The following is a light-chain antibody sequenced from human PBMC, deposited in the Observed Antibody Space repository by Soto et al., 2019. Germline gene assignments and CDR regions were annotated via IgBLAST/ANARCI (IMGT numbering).Light chain of an antibody. J-gene: IGLJ1*01. CDR3: TSYTSGTYV. V-gene: IGLV2-14*01. Sequence: QSVLTHPASVSGSPGQSITISCTGTSSDVGSYNYVSWYQQHPGKAPKLMIFDVSNRPSGVSNRFSVSKSGNTASLTISGLQAEDEGDYSCTSYTSGTYVFGTGTKVTVL. CDR2: DVS. CDR1: SSDVGSYNY.